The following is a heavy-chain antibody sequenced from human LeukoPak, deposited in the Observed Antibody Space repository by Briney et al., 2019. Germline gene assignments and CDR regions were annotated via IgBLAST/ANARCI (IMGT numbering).Heavy chain of an antibody. CDR1: GFTFSSYA. CDR2: ISGSGGST. CDR3: AKDSIDCSSTSCYVVSGDAFDI. D-gene: IGHD2-2*01. J-gene: IGHJ3*02. V-gene: IGHV3-23*01. Sequence: GGSLRLSCAASGFTFSSYAMSWVRQAPGKGLEWVSAISGSGGSTYYADSVKGRFTISRDNSKNTLYLQMNSLRAEDTAVYYCAKDSIDCSSTSCYVVSGDAFDIWGQGTMVTVSS.